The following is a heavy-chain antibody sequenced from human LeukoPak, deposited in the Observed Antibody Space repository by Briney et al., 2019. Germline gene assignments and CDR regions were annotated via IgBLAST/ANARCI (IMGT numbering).Heavy chain of an antibody. CDR1: GFTFSRYA. V-gene: IGHV3-23*01. J-gene: IGHJ3*02. D-gene: IGHD6-13*01. CDR3: AKDQEGPRSWCPLDAFDI. CDR2: ISGSGDNT. Sequence: GGSLRLSCAASGFTFSRYAMSWVRQAPGKGLEWVSAISGSGDNTYYTDSVKGRFTISRDNSKNTLYLQMNSLRAEDTAVYYCAKDQEGPRSWCPLDAFDIWGQGTMVTVSS.